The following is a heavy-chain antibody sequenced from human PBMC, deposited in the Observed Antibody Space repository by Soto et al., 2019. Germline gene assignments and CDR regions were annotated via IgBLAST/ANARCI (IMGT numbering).Heavy chain of an antibody. Sequence: QVPLVQSGAEVKKPGASVKVSCKASGYTFTGYYMHWVRQAPGQGLEWMGWINPNSGGTNYAQKFQGRVTMTRDTSISTAYMELSRLRSDDTAVYYCARDPSPLLDTAIPFDYWGQGTLVTVSS. CDR3: ARDPSPLLDTAIPFDY. CDR2: INPNSGGT. J-gene: IGHJ4*02. D-gene: IGHD5-18*01. V-gene: IGHV1-2*02. CDR1: GYTFTGYY.